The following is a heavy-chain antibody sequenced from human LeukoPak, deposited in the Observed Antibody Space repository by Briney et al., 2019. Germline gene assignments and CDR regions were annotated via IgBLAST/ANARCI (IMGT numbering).Heavy chain of an antibody. CDR3: ARDSNYYGSGSYYSPLDC. CDR1: GGTFSSYA. Sequence: SVKVSCKASGGTFSSYAISWVRQAPGQGLEWMGGIIPIFGTANYAQKFQGRVTITADESTSTAYMELSSLRSEDTAVYYCARDSNYYGSGSYYSPLDCWGQGTLVTVSS. D-gene: IGHD3-10*01. V-gene: IGHV1-69*01. J-gene: IGHJ4*02. CDR2: IIPIFGTA.